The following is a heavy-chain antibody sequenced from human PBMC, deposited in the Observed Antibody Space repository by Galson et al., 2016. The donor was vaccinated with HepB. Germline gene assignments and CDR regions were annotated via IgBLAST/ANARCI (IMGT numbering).Heavy chain of an antibody. V-gene: IGHV4-59*01. J-gene: IGHJ2*01. Sequence: SETLSLTCTVSGGSISSYYWSWIRQPPGKGLEWIGFIYYSGSTNYNPSLKSRVTISVDTSKNQFSLKLSSVTAADTAVYYCARVPPDTASGFFDLWGRGTLVTDSS. CDR2: IYYSGST. D-gene: IGHD5-18*01. CDR1: GGSISSYY. CDR3: ARVPPDTASGFFDL.